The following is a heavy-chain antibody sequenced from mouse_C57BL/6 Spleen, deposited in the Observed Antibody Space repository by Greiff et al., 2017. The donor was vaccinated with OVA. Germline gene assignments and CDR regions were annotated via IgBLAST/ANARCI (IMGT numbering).Heavy chain of an antibody. V-gene: IGHV1-53*01. CDR1: GYTFTSYW. D-gene: IGHD1-1*01. CDR2: INPSNGGT. Sequence: QVQLQQPGTELVKPGASVKLSCKASGYTFTSYWMHWVKQRPGQGLEWIGNINPSNGGTNYNEKFKSKAPLTVDKSSSTAYMQLSSLTSEDSAVYYCARQILYYYGSSDWYFDVWGTGTTVTVSS. CDR3: ARQILYYYGSSDWYFDV. J-gene: IGHJ1*03.